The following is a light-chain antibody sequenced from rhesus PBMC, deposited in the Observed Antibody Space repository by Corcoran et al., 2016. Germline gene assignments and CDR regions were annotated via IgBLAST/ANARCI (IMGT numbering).Light chain of an antibody. Sequence: DIVLTQSPASLAVSSGQRSTITCRASESVSFSGINLIHWHQKKPGQPPKLLIFQAVNKDTGVPARFRGSWSGTDFPLTINPVDAYDAADYYCLRSKNSYSFGQGAKVEIK. CDR2: QAV. CDR1: ESVSFSGINL. V-gene: IGKV7-13*01. CDR3: LRSKNSYS. J-gene: IGKJ2*01.